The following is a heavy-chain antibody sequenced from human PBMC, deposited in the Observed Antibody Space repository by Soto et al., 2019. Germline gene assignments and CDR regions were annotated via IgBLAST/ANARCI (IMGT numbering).Heavy chain of an antibody. CDR3: ARQGQGYYFWSGYYAWYFDL. Sequence: QVQLQESGPGLVKPSETLSLTCTVSGGSISSYYWSWIRQPPGKGLEWIGYIYYSGSTNYNPSLKSRVTISVDTSKNQFSLKLSSVTAADTAVYYCARQGQGYYFWSGYYAWYFDLWGRGTLVTVSS. J-gene: IGHJ2*01. V-gene: IGHV4-59*01. D-gene: IGHD3-3*01. CDR2: IYYSGST. CDR1: GGSISSYY.